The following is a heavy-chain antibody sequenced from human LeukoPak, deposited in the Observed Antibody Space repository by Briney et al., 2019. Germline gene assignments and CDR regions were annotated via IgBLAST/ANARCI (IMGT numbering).Heavy chain of an antibody. CDR2: IKQDGSEK. D-gene: IGHD2-2*01. CDR1: GFTFSSYW. CDR3: ARPDCSSTSCYRTLGY. V-gene: IGHV3-7*01. Sequence: GGSLRLSCAASGFTFSSYWMSWVRQAPGKGLEWVANIKQDGSEKYYVDSVKGRFTISRDNAKNSLYLQMNSLRAEDTAVYYCARPDCSSTSCYRTLGYWGQGTLVTVSS. J-gene: IGHJ4*02.